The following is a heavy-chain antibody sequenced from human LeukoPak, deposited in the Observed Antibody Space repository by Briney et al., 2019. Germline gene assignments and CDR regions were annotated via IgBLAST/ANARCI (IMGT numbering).Heavy chain of an antibody. CDR3: ASVEYYYYYMDV. V-gene: IGHV3-64*01. D-gene: IGHD5-24*01. Sequence: GGSLRLSCAASGFTFSSYAMHWVRQAPGKGLEYVSAISSNGGSTYYANSVKGRFTISRDNSKNTLYLQMGSLRAEDMAVYYCASVEYYYYYMDVWGKGTTVTISS. CDR2: ISSNGGST. J-gene: IGHJ6*03. CDR1: GFTFSSYA.